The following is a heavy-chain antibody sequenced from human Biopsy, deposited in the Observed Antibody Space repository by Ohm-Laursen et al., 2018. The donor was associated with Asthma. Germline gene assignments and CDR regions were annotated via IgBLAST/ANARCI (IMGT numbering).Heavy chain of an antibody. J-gene: IGHJ6*02. CDR2: ISVYNGNT. V-gene: IGHV1-18*01. Sequence: ASVKISCKTSGYIFNSAGITWVRQAPGQWLEWMGWISVYNGNTKVAQKLQDRVTMITDTSTSPAYMELRSLRSDDTAVYFCARAVDFSHYYGIDVWGQGTTVTVS. CDR3: ARAVDFSHYYGIDV. CDR1: GYIFNSAG. D-gene: IGHD4-23*01.